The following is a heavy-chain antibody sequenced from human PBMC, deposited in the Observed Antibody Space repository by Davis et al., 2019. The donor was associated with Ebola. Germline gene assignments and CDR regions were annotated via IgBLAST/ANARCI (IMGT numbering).Heavy chain of an antibody. D-gene: IGHD5-24*01. CDR1: GFTFSTYE. V-gene: IGHV3-48*03. J-gene: IGHJ4*02. Sequence: PGGSLRLSCAVSGFTFSTYEMNWVRQAPGKGLEWVSYIGSSGNIINYADSVRGRFTISRDKVKNSLYLQMNSLRVEDTAIYYCARGWGWLYWGQGTPVTVSS. CDR3: ARGWGWLY. CDR2: IGSSGNII.